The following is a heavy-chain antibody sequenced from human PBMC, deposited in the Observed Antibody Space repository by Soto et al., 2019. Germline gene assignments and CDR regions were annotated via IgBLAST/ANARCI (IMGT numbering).Heavy chain of an antibody. V-gene: IGHV3-73*01. CDR3: AKQIYGGNS. J-gene: IGHJ4*02. CDR1: GFTFSASA. Sequence: GGSLRLSCATSGFTFSASAMHWVRQVSGKGLEWIARIRSKANNYATTYAASVKGRFTISRDDSENTVYLQMNSLKTEDTAIYYCAKQIYGGNSWGQGTLVTVSS. CDR2: IRSKANNYAT. D-gene: IGHD2-21*02.